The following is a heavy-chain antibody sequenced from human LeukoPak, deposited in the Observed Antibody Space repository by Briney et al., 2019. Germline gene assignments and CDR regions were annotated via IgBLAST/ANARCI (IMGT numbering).Heavy chain of an antibody. D-gene: IGHD2-15*01. J-gene: IGHJ3*02. CDR2: ISSSSSTI. CDR1: GFTFSSYS. V-gene: IGHV3-48*04. CDR3: ARGYCSGGSCYSGDAFDI. Sequence: GGFLRLSCAASGFTFSSYSMNWVRQAPGKGLEWVSYISSSSSTIYYADSVKGRFTISRDNAKNSLYLHMNSLRAEDTAVYYCARGYCSGGSCYSGDAFDIWGQGTMVTVSS.